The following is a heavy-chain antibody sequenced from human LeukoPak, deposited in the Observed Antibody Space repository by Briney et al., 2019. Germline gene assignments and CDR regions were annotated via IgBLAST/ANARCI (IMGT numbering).Heavy chain of an antibody. Sequence: PGESLRLSCAASGFSVSRYWMHWVRQAPGKGLVWVARINVEGNYIDYAGSVKGRFTISRDSAKNTLYLQMNSVRAEDTAVYSCARDLTGPYDQWGQGTLVTVSS. V-gene: IGHV3-74*01. CDR3: ARDLTGPYDQ. CDR2: INVEGNYI. J-gene: IGHJ4*02. CDR1: GFSVSRYW. D-gene: IGHD3-22*01.